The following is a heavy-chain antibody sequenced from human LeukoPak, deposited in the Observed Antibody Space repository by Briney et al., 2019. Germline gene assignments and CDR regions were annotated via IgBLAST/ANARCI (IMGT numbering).Heavy chain of an antibody. V-gene: IGHV3-30*02. CDR3: AKDFWVTYHLPY. CDR1: GFTFSSFP. Sequence: AGGSLRLSCAASGFTFSSFPMHWVRQAPGKGLEWVSYIYYDGSNENYADSVKGRFTISRDNSKNTLYLQMNSLRAEDTAVYYCAKDFWVTYHLPYWGQGTLVTVSS. J-gene: IGHJ4*02. D-gene: IGHD3-16*02. CDR2: IYYDGSNE.